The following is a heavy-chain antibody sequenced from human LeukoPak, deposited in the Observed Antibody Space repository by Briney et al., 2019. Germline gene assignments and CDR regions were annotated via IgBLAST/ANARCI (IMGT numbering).Heavy chain of an antibody. J-gene: IGHJ6*03. D-gene: IGHD1-7*01. CDR3: ARVELAPYYYYMDV. CDR1: GFSISSYE. V-gene: IGHV3-48*03. CDR2: ISSSGSTI. Sequence: PGGSLRLSCAASGFSISSYEMNWVRQAPGKGLEWVSYISSSGSTIYYADSVKGRFTISRDNAKNSLYLQMNSLRAEDTAVYYFARVELAPYYYYMDVWGKGTTVTVSS.